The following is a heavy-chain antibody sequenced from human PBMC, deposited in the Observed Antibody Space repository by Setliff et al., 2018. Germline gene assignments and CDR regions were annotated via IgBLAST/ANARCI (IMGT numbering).Heavy chain of an antibody. Sequence: PSETLSLTCTVSGDSISSYYWSWIRQPPGKGLEWIGYIYYSGSTNYNPSLKSRVTMSVATFENHFSLKLNSLTAGDTAVYYCARVTNWGLDLRFDPWGQGILVTVS. J-gene: IGHJ5*02. CDR1: GDSISSYY. CDR2: IYYSGST. CDR3: ARVTNWGLDLRFDP. V-gene: IGHV4-59*01. D-gene: IGHD7-27*01.